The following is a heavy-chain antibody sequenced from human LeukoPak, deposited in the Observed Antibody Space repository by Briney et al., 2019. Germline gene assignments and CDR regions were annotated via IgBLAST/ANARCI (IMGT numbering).Heavy chain of an antibody. CDR2: ISWNSGSI. CDR3: ARVLLDY. V-gene: IGHV3-9*01. D-gene: IGHD1-26*01. Sequence: PGGSLRLSCAASGFTFDDYAMHWVRQAPGKGLEWVSGISWNSGSIGYADSVKGRFTISRDNAKNSLYLQMNSLRAEDTAVYYCARVLLDYWGQGTLVTVSS. J-gene: IGHJ4*02. CDR1: GFTFDDYA.